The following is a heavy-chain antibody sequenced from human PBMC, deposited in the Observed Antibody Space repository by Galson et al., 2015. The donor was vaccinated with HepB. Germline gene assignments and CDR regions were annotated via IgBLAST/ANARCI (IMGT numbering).Heavy chain of an antibody. CDR2: FDPEDGEA. V-gene: IGHV1-24*01. J-gene: IGHJ3*02. Sequence: SVKVSCKVSGYTLTELSMHWVRQAPGKGLEWMGGFDPEDGEAIYAQKFQGRVTMTEDTSTDTAYMELSSLRSEDTAVYYCATIRGLAARDYDAFDIWGQGTMVTVSS. D-gene: IGHD6-6*01. CDR1: GYTLTELS. CDR3: ATIRGLAARDYDAFDI.